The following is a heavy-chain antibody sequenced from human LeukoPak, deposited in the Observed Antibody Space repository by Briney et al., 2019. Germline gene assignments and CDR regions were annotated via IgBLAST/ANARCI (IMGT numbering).Heavy chain of an antibody. CDR3: ASYYPVDY. CDR1: GFTFSSYA. CDR2: ISYDGSNK. V-gene: IGHV3-30*01. D-gene: IGHD1-26*01. Sequence: PGGSLRLSCAASGFTFSSYAMHWVRQAPGKGLEWVAVISYDGSNKYYADSVKGRFTISRDNSKNTLYLQMNSLRAEDTAVYYCASYYPVDYWGQGTLVTVSS. J-gene: IGHJ4*02.